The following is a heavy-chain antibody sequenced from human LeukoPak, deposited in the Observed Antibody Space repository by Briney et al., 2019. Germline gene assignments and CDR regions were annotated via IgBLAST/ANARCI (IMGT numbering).Heavy chain of an antibody. CDR2: ITPKSGDT. D-gene: IGHD3-3*02. CDR3: ARVRLADERAWAY. V-gene: IGHV1-2*02. J-gene: IGHJ4*02. Sequence: GVSVKVSCKASGYTFIDFYIHWVRQAPGQGLEYVGWITPKSGDTYSPQRFQGRVTMTRDASISTAYMELSSLRSDDAAVYFCARVRLADERAWAYWGQGTLVTVSS. CDR1: GYTFIDFY.